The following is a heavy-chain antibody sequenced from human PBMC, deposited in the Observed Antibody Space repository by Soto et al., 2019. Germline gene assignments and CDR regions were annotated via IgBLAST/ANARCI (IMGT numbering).Heavy chain of an antibody. V-gene: IGHV5-10-1*01. CDR2: IDPSDSYT. D-gene: IGHD5-18*01. CDR3: ARRTIQLQNYGMDV. J-gene: IGHJ6*02. CDR1: GYSFTSYW. Sequence: GESLKISCXGSGYSFTSYWISWVRQMPGKGLEWMGRIDPSDSYTNYSPSFQGHVTISADKSISTAYLQWSSLKASDTAMYYCARRTIQLQNYGMDVWGQGTTVTVSS.